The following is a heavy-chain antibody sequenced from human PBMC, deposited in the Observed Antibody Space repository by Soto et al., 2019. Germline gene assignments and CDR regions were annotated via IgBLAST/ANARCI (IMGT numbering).Heavy chain of an antibody. D-gene: IGHD6-13*01. CDR1: GFTFSSYG. CDR3: ARGGAGLPDY. Sequence: EVQLVNSGGGLVQPGGSLRLSCVASGFTFSSYGMNWVRQAPGKGLEWVSYISSGPVTTNYADSVKGRFTISRDNAKSSLYLQLNSLRYDDTAVYYCARGGAGLPDYWGQGTLVIVSA. J-gene: IGHJ4*02. V-gene: IGHV3-48*02. CDR2: ISSGPVTT.